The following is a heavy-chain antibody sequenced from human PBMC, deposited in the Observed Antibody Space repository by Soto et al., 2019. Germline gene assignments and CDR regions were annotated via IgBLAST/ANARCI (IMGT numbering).Heavy chain of an antibody. CDR2: ISAYNGNT. Sequence: CKASAYIFPSYVISRIRPAPGQGLERMGCISAYNGNTNHAQKIQGRVTMTTDTSTSTAYMELRSLRSDDTAVYYCARVGQQLVLGYFGYWGQGTLVTVSS. J-gene: IGHJ4*02. CDR1: AYIFPSYV. D-gene: IGHD6-13*01. V-gene: IGHV1-18*01. CDR3: ARVGQQLVLGYFGY.